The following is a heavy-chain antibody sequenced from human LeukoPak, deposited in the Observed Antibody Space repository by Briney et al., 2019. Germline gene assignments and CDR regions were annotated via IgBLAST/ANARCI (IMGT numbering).Heavy chain of an antibody. D-gene: IGHD2-2*01. CDR3: ARRVPTPYCNGTSCYYYGLDV. J-gene: IGHJ6*02. V-gene: IGHV5-51*01. Sequence: GESLKISCEASGYSFTNYWIGWVRQMPGKGLEWMGIIIPHDSDTRYSPSFQGQVTISADKSISTAYLQWSSLKASDTAMYYCARRVPTPYCNGTSCYYYGLDVWGQGTTVTVSS. CDR1: GYSFTNYW. CDR2: IIPHDSDT.